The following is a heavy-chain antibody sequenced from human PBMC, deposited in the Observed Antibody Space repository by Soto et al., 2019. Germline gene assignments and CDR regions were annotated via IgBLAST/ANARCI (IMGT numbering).Heavy chain of an antibody. CDR2: INEGGGNT. D-gene: IGHD3-10*01. Sequence: PGRAVRGNCVDPGFPCSINDMTWVRQAPGKGLEWVSGINEGGGNTYYADSVKGRFTISRDDSKNTLYLQMNSLRVEDSAVYYCARDPHYYVSGNWITYFDYCGRGTLFSFSS. V-gene: IGHV3-23*01. CDR1: GFPCSIND. J-gene: IGHJ4*02. CDR3: ARDPHYYVSGNWITYFDY.